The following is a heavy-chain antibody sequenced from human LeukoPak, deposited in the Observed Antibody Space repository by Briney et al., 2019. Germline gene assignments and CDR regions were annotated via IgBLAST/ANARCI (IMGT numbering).Heavy chain of an antibody. CDR1: GFAFSNYA. CDR3: ANRLAGSDWYFDL. Sequence: GGSLRLSCATSGFAFSNYAMSWVRQAPGKGLEWVSTISGGGGNTYYADSVKGHFIIFRDNSKNTLYLQMNSLRVEDTAVYFCANRLAGSDWYFDLWGRGTQVTVSS. D-gene: IGHD3-9*01. V-gene: IGHV3-23*01. CDR2: ISGGGGNT. J-gene: IGHJ2*01.